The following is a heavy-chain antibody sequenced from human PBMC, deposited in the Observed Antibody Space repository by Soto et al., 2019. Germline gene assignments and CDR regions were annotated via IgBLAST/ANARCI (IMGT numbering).Heavy chain of an antibody. CDR3: ARDSKGYSGYEPGGY. CDR2: IYYSGST. J-gene: IGHJ4*02. D-gene: IGHD5-12*01. CDR1: GGSISSGGYY. Sequence: QVQLQESGPGLVKPSQTLSLTCTVSGGSISSGGYYWSWIRQHPGKGLEWIGYIYYSGSTYYNPSLKSRVTISVDTSKNHFSLKLSSVTAADTAVYYGARDSKGYSGYEPGGYWGQGTLVTVSS. V-gene: IGHV4-31*03.